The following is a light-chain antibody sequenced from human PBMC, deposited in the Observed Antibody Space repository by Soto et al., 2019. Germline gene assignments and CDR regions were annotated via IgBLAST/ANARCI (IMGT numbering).Light chain of an antibody. CDR1: QSVRSN. J-gene: IGKJ5*01. V-gene: IGKV3-15*01. CDR3: QQYNKWPIT. Sequence: EVVMTQSPATLSVSPGEGVTLSCRASQSVRSNVAWYYQKPGQAPRLLIYRASSRAAGLPDRFSGSGSETEFTLTITTLQSEDFAVYYCQQYNKWPITFGQGTRLE. CDR2: RAS.